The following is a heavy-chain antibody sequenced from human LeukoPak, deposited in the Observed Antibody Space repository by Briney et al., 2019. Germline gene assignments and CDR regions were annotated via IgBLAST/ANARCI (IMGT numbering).Heavy chain of an antibody. CDR1: GFTFSSYS. CDR3: AREGDTTMVTVDY. Sequence: GGSLRLSCAASGFTFSSYSMNWVRQAPGRGLEWVSSITSTSYIYYADSVKGRFTISRDKAKNSLYLQMNSLRAEDTAVYYCAREGDTTMVTVDYWGQGTLVTVSS. D-gene: IGHD5-18*01. V-gene: IGHV3-21*01. J-gene: IGHJ4*02. CDR2: ITSTSYI.